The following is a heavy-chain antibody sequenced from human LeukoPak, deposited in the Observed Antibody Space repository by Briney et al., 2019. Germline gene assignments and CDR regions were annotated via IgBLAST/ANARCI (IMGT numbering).Heavy chain of an antibody. CDR3: AKPTGLEPPGPYRGFDL. Sequence: SETLCLTCTLSGGSITSGSYYWAWIRQSPGTGLEWIGSIFQTGTTYYNPSLKGRATISVDTSKKQFSLNVNSVTAAGTAIYYCAKPTGLEPPGPYRGFDLWGQGMLVTISS. CDR2: IFQTGTT. V-gene: IGHV4-39*01. J-gene: IGHJ5*02. D-gene: IGHD1-1*01. CDR1: GGSITSGSYY.